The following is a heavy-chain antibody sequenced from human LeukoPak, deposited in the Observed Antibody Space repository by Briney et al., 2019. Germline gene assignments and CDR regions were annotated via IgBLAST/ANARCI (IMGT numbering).Heavy chain of an antibody. J-gene: IGHJ6*02. D-gene: IGHD3-3*01. CDR2: IYYSGST. CDR3: ARGFLPGFFWSGYFYGMDV. V-gene: IGHV4-30-4*01. CDR1: GGSISSGDYY. Sequence: PSETLSLTCTVSGGSISSGDYYWSWIRQPPGKGLEWIGYIYYSGSTYYNPSLKSRVTISVDTSKNQFSLKLSSVTAADTAVYYCARGFLPGFFWSGYFYGMDVWGQGTTVTVSS.